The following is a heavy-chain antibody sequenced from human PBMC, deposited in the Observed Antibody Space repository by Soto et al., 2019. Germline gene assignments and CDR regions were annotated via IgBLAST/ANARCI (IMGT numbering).Heavy chain of an antibody. CDR2: MNPESGST. J-gene: IGHJ6*02. Sequence: ASVKVSCKASGYTFTSYGISWVRQAPGQGLEWMGWMNPESGSTGFAQSFQGRITLTGNTSINTVYMEVSSLTNEDTAVYFCARSGATGYYSTHYYGMDVWGPGTTVTVSS. CDR3: ARSGATGYYSTHYYGMDV. V-gene: IGHV1-8*02. CDR1: GYTFTSYG. D-gene: IGHD3-9*01.